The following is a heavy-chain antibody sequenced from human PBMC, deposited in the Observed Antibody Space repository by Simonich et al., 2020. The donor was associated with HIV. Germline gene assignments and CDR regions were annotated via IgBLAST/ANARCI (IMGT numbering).Heavy chain of an antibody. CDR1: GGSFSGYY. Sequence: QVQLQQGGAGLLKPSETLSLTCAGYGGSFSGYYWSWFRQPPGKGRGCIWEINHSGSTNYNPSPKSRVTISVDTSKNQFSLKLSSVTAADTAVYYCARRHPTTVTTPYFDYWGQGTLVTVSS. V-gene: IGHV4-34*01. D-gene: IGHD4-17*01. J-gene: IGHJ4*02. CDR3: ARRHPTTVTTPYFDY. CDR2: INHSGST.